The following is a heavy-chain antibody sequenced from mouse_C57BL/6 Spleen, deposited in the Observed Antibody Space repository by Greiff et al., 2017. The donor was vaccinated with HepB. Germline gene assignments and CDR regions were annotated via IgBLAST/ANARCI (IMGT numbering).Heavy chain of an antibody. D-gene: IGHD1-1*01. J-gene: IGHJ4*01. CDR2: ISSGGDYI. V-gene: IGHV5-9-1*02. CDR3: TRDLAYYGSSYAMDY. Sequence: EVMLVESGEGLVKPGGSLKLSCAASGFTFSSYAMSWVRQTPEKRLEWVAYISSGGDYIYYADTVKGRFTISRDNARNTLYLQMSSLKSEDTAMYYCTRDLAYYGSSYAMDYWGQGTSVTVSS. CDR1: GFTFSSYA.